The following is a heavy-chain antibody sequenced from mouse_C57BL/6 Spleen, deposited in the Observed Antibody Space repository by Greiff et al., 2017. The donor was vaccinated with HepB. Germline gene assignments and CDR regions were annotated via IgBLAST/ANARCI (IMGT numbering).Heavy chain of an antibody. CDR1: GFSLTSYG. CDR3: ANTGLSETLWLAY. Sequence: VQRVESGPGLVAPSPSLSITCTVSGFSLTSYGVSWVRQPPGKGLEWLGVIWGDGSTNYHSALISRLSISKDNTKYKVFLRLNSLQTDDTATYYCANTGLSETLWLAYWGQGTLVTVSA. V-gene: IGHV2-3*01. CDR2: IWGDGST. J-gene: IGHJ3*01. D-gene: IGHD1-3*01.